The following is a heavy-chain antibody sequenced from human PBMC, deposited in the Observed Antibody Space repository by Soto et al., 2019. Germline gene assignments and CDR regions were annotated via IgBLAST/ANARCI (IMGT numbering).Heavy chain of an antibody. D-gene: IGHD5-18*01. CDR1: GFTFSSYA. CDR2: ISYDGSNK. V-gene: IGHV3-30-3*01. CDR3: ARVRGHSYGAAFDY. Sequence: QVQLVESGGGVVQPGRSLRLSCAASGFTFSSYAMHWVRQAPGKGLEWVAVISYDGSNKYYADSVKGRFTISRDNSKNTLYLQMNSLRAEDTAVYCCARVRGHSYGAAFDYWGQGTLVTVSS. J-gene: IGHJ4*02.